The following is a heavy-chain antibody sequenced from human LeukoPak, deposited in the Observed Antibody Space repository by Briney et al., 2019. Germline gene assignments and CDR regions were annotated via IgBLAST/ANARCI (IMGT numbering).Heavy chain of an antibody. Sequence: GGSLRLSCAASGFILTNFWMSSVRQAPGKGLEWVPNTRPDGSETYYVDSVRGRFTVSRDNAKNSLYLQMNTLRVENTAVYFCARDASGYYDSWGQGTLVTVSS. CDR3: ARDASGYYDS. V-gene: IGHV3-7*01. J-gene: IGHJ4*02. CDR1: GFILTNFW. CDR2: TRPDGSET. D-gene: IGHD3-22*01.